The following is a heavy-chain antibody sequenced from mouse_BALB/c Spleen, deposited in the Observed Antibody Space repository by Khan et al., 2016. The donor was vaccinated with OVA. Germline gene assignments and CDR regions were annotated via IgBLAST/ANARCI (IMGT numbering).Heavy chain of an antibody. J-gene: IGHJ2*01. V-gene: IGHV5-17*02. CDR1: GFTFGGFG. CDR3: ARDSNFDY. Sequence: EVQLVESGGGLLQPGGSRNLPFAASGFTFGGFGFHWVRRAPEKGLGWVAYISSGSSTIYYADTVKGRFTISRDNPKNTLFLQMTSLRSEDTAMYYCARDSNFDYWGQGTTLTVSS. CDR2: ISSGSSTI.